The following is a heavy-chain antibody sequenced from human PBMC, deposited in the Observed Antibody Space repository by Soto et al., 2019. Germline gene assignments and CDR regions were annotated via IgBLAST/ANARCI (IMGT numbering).Heavy chain of an antibody. CDR1: GFTFSNYA. J-gene: IGHJ4*02. CDR2: ISDSGVNT. V-gene: IGHV3-23*01. CDR3: ARAIGADFFDY. Sequence: EGSLRLSCTASGFTFSNYATSWVRQAPGMGLEWVSTISDSGVNTFFGDSMKDRFTISGDNSKSTVYLQLNTVRAEDTAIYYCARAIGADFFDYWGQGTLVTVSS. D-gene: IGHD6-25*01.